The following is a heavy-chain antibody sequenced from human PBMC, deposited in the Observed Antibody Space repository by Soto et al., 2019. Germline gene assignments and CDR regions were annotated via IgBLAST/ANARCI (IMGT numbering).Heavy chain of an antibody. CDR3: ARDWPIIAAAAVSYYYGMDV. CDR2: IIPIFGTA. CDR1: GGTFSSYA. D-gene: IGHD6-13*01. Sequence: GASVKVSCKASGGTFSSYAISWVRQAPGQGLEWMGGIIPIFGTANYAQKFQGRVTITADESTSTAYMELSSLRSEDTAVYYCARDWPIIAAAAVSYYYGMDVWGQGTTVTVSS. V-gene: IGHV1-69*13. J-gene: IGHJ6*02.